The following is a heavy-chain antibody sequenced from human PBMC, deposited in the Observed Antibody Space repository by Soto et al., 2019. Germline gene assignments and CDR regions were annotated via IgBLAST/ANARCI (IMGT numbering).Heavy chain of an antibody. CDR2: INHSGST. CDR1: GGSFRGYY. V-gene: IGHV4-34*01. Sequence: SVTLRFTCSVDGGSFRGYYWCCFRQPPGKGLEWIGEINHSGSTNYNPSLKSRVTISVDTSKNQFSLKLSSVTAADTAVYYCVICGGDCYSPDYWGQGTLVTVS. J-gene: IGHJ4*02. D-gene: IGHD2-21*02. CDR3: VICGGDCYSPDY.